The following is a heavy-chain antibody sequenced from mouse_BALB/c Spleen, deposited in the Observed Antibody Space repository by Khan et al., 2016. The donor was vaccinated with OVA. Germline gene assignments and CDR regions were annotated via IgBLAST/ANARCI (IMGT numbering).Heavy chain of an antibody. CDR2: ISTYYGDA. CDR1: GYTFTDFT. D-gene: IGHD2-13*01. V-gene: IGHV1S137*01. CDR3: TRGGGGNRFAY. Sequence: VQLVESGAELVRPGVSVKISCKGSGYTFTDFTLHWVKQSHAMSLEWIGVISTYYGDATYNQRFKDKATMTVDKSSSTAYMELARLTSEDSAIYYVTRGGGGNRFAYWGQGTLVTVSA. J-gene: IGHJ3*01.